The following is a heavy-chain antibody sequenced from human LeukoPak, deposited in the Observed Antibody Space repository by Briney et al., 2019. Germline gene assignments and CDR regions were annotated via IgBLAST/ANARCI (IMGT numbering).Heavy chain of an antibody. CDR3: ARDTVIGVQVPGFYGLDQ. V-gene: IGHV4-4*07. D-gene: IGHD3-10*01. CDR2: MYSSGDT. CDR1: GGSISGYY. J-gene: IGHJ4*02. Sequence: SETLSLTCTVSGGSISGYYWTWIRQPADKRLEWLGRMYSSGDTYYNPALRSRLTLSLDTAKNQISLEVKSVTAADTAVYFCARDTVIGVQVPGFYGLDQWGQGALVTVSS.